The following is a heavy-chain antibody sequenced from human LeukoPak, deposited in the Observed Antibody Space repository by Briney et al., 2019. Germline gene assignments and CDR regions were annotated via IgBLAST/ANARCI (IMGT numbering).Heavy chain of an antibody. J-gene: IGHJ5*02. CDR2: IYHSGST. D-gene: IGHD5-12*01. V-gene: IGHV4-30-2*01. Sequence: SQTLSLTCTVSGGSISSGGYFWSWIRQPPGKGLEWIGYIYHSGSTYYNPSLKSRVTISVDRSKNQFSLKLSSVTAADTAVYYCARGRRWDVVATPGFDPWGQGTLVTVSS. CDR1: GGSISSGGYF. CDR3: ARGRRWDVVATPGFDP.